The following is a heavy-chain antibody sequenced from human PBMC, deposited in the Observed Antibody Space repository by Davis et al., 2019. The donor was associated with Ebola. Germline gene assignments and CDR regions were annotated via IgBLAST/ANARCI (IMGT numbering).Heavy chain of an antibody. CDR3: ARGTDGYNPGGYFDS. V-gene: IGHV5-51*01. D-gene: IGHD5-24*01. CDR2: IFPGDSDT. Sequence: GESLKISCKGSGYSFTSYWIVWVRQMPGKGLECMGIIFPGDSDTRYSPSFQGQVTISADKSISTAYLQWSSLKASDTAMYYCARGTDGYNPGGYFDSWGQGTSVAVSS. J-gene: IGHJ4*02. CDR1: GYSFTSYW.